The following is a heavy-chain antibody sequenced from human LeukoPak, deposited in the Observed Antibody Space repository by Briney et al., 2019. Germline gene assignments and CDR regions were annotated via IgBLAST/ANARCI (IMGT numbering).Heavy chain of an antibody. D-gene: IGHD3-16*01. Sequence: LSLTCTVSGGSISSGGYYGSWVRQAPGKGLEWVSYISRSGSTVYYADSVKGRFTISRDNAKNSLYFQMNSLRVEDTAVYYCARDYEPYYYAMDVWGQGTTVTVSS. CDR2: ISRSGSTV. CDR1: GGSISSGGYY. J-gene: IGHJ6*02. CDR3: ARDYEPYYYAMDV. V-gene: IGHV3-48*03.